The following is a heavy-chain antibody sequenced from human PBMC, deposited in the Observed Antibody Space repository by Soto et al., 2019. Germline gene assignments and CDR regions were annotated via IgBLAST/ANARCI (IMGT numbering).Heavy chain of an antibody. CDR2: IYYTGST. J-gene: IGHJ4*02. D-gene: IGHD3-10*01. CDR1: GGSISSYY. Sequence: SETLSLTCTVYGGSISSYYWSWIRQLPGKGLEWIGYIYYTGSTNYNPSLKSRVTISVDTSKNQFSLKLNSMTAADTAVYYCARHNYGSGSTYLDYWGQGTLVTVSS. CDR3: ARHNYGSGSTYLDY. V-gene: IGHV4-59*08.